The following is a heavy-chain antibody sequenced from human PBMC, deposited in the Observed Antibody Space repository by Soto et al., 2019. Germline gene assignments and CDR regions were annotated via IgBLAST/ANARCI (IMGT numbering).Heavy chain of an antibody. J-gene: IGHJ6*02. Sequence: GGSLRLSCAASGFTFSSYAMHWVRQAPGKGLEWVAVISYDGSNKYYADSVKGRFTISRDNSKNTLYLQMNSLRAEDTAVYYCARDGPGNPDTTHYYYYGMVVWGQGTTVTVSS. CDR2: ISYDGSNK. CDR1: GFTFSSYA. CDR3: ARDGPGNPDTTHYYYYGMVV. V-gene: IGHV3-30-3*01. D-gene: IGHD1-26*01.